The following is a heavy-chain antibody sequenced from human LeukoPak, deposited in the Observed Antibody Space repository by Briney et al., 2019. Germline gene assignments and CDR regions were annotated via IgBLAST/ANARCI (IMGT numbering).Heavy chain of an antibody. CDR2: ISYDGSNK. J-gene: IGHJ6*02. Sequence: GGSLRLSCAASGFTFSSYSMHWVRQAPCKGMEREGVISYDGSNKYYADSVKARFTSYRDNSKNTLYLQMNSLRAEDTAVYYCAKGKGGYDYYYYYSMDVWGQGTTVTVSS. CDR3: AKGKGGYDYYYYYSMDV. D-gene: IGHD5-12*01. CDR1: GFTFSSYS. V-gene: IGHV3-30*18.